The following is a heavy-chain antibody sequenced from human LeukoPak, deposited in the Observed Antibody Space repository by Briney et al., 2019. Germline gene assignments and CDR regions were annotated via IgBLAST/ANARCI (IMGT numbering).Heavy chain of an antibody. CDR3: ARHGEYSVDY. Sequence: TGGSLRLSCVVSGFTFSNYWMAWVRQAPGKGLEWVANIKEDGSEKLYVDSVKGRFAVSKDNAKNSLFLQMNSLRAEDTAVYYCARHGEYSVDYWGQGTLVTVSP. J-gene: IGHJ4*02. CDR1: GFTFSNYW. V-gene: IGHV3-7*01. D-gene: IGHD3-10*01. CDR2: IKEDGSEK.